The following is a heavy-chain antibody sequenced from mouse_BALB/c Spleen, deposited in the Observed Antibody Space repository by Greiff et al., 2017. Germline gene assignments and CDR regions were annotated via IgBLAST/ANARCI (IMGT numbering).Heavy chain of an antibody. CDR1: GYTFSSYW. V-gene: IGHV1-9*01. D-gene: IGHD3-1*01. CDR3: ARRHGGRGDYFDY. CDR2: ILPGSGST. J-gene: IGHJ2*01. Sequence: QVQLKESGAELMKPGASVKISCKATGYTFSSYWIEWVKQRPGHGLEWIGEILPGSGSTNYNEKFKGKATFTADTSSNTAYMQLSSLTSEDSAVYYCARRHGGRGDYFDYWGQGTTLTVSS.